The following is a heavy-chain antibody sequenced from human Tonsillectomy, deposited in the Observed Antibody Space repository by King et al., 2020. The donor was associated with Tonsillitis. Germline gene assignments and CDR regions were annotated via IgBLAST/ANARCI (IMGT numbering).Heavy chain of an antibody. J-gene: IGHJ4*02. D-gene: IGHD6-13*01. CDR3: ARDIGAAAGTSPGY. CDR1: GYTFTSYG. V-gene: IGHV1-18*01. Sequence: VQLVQSGAEVEKPGASVKVSCKASGYTFTSYGINWVRQAPGQGLEWMGWISGYNGYTNYAQRLQGRVTMTTDTSTSTAYMELRSRRSDDTAMYYCARDIGAAAGTSPGYWGQGTLVTVSS. CDR2: ISGYNGYT.